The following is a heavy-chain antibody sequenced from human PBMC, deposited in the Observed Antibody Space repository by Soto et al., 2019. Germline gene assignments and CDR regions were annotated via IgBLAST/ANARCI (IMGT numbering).Heavy chain of an antibody. D-gene: IGHD2-2*01. V-gene: IGHV3-33*01. Sequence: PGGSLRLSCAASGFSFINYGMHWVRQAPGKGLQWVAIIWYDGNNKFYIDSVKGRFTISRDTSKNTLYLQMNSLRAEDTTVYYCARAAYCSSASCPADGWGQGTLVTGSS. J-gene: IGHJ4*02. CDR3: ARAAYCSSASCPADG. CDR1: GFSFINYG. CDR2: IWYDGNNK.